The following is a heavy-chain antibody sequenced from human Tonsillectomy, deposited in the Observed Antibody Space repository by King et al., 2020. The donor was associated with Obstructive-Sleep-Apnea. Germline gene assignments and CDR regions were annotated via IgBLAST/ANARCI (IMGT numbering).Heavy chain of an antibody. Sequence: VQLVESGGGVVQPGRSLRLSCAASGFTFSSYAMHWVRQAPGKGLEWVAVISYDGSNKYYADSVKGRFTISRDNSKNTLYLQMNSLRAEDTAVYYCVSCGPAPSGSYYRYYYYYYGMDVWGQGTTVTVSS. J-gene: IGHJ6*02. V-gene: IGHV3-30*04. D-gene: IGHD1-26*01. CDR1: GFTFSSYA. CDR3: VSCGPAPSGSYYRYYYYYYGMDV. CDR2: ISYDGSNK.